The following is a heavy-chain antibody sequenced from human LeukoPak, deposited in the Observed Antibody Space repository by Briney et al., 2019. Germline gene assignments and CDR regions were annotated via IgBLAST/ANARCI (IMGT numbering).Heavy chain of an antibody. CDR2: IIPIFGTA. Sequence: SVKVSCKASGGTFSSYAISWVRQAPGQGLEWMGGIIPIFGTANYAQKFQGRVTITTDESTSTAYMELSSLRSEDTAVYYCATPKASGSYGESGYDYWGQGTLVTVSS. D-gene: IGHD1-26*01. J-gene: IGHJ4*02. V-gene: IGHV1-69*05. CDR1: GGTFSSYA. CDR3: ATPKASGSYGESGYDY.